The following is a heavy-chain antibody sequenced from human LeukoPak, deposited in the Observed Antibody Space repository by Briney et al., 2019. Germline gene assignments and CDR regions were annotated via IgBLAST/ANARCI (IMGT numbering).Heavy chain of an antibody. J-gene: IGHJ5*02. CDR3: AREKIGYYDGSGRGWFDP. V-gene: IGHV4-34*01. Sequence: PSETLSLTCAVYGGSFSDYYWSWIRQSPGKGLEWIGEINHSGSTNYNPSLKSRVTISVDTSKNQFSLKLSSVTAADTAVYYCAREKIGYYDGSGRGWFDPWGQGTLVTVSS. CDR1: GGSFSDYY. D-gene: IGHD3-22*01. CDR2: INHSGST.